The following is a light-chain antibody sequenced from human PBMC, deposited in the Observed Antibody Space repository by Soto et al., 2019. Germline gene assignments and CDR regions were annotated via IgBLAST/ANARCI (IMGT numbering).Light chain of an antibody. V-gene: IGLV1-40*01. CDR1: SSNIGGGYD. CDR2: GNS. CDR3: QSYDGGLSGAV. J-gene: IGLJ2*01. Sequence: QSVLTQPPSASGAPGQRVTISCTGSSSNIGGGYDVHWYQQLPGTAPKLLIYGNSNRPSGVPDRFSGSKSGNTASLAITGLQADDDADYYCQSYDGGLSGAVFGGGTKLTVL.